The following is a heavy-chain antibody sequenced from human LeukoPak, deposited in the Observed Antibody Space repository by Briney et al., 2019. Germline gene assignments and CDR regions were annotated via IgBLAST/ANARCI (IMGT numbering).Heavy chain of an antibody. J-gene: IGHJ5*02. Sequence: GGSLRLSCAASGFTFSNYAMSWVRQAPGKGLEWVSGVSDSGRSAYYADSVQGRFIISRDNSKNTLYLQMNSLRVEDTAAYFCAQNQWEFPAWGQGTRVTVSS. CDR1: GFTFSNYA. D-gene: IGHD1-26*01. CDR3: AQNQWEFPA. V-gene: IGHV3-23*01. CDR2: VSDSGRSA.